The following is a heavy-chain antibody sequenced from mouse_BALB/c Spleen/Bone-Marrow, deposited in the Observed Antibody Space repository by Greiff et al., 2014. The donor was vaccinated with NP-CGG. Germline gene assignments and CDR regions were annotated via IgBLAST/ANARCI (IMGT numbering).Heavy chain of an antibody. CDR1: GYTFTDYI. CDR2: IYPGSGSI. J-gene: IGHJ4*01. D-gene: IGHD4-1*01. Sequence: QVHVKQSGPELVKPGASVKMSCKASGYTFTDYIINWVKQRTGQGLEWIGEIYPGSGSIYYNGKFKGKATLTADKSSNTAYMQFSSLTSEDSAVYFCARSPNWDPYYAMDYWGQGTPVTVSS. V-gene: IGHV1-77*01. CDR3: ARSPNWDPYYAMDY.